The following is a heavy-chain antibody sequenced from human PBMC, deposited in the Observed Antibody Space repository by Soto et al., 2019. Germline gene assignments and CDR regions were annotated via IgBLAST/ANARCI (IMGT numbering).Heavy chain of an antibody. CDR1: GLTVSSHS. Sequence: GGSLRLSCAASGLTVSSHSMGWVRQPPGKGLEWVSAVTAGGDTTFYADSVKGRFTISRDNSKNALYLQMNSLRAEDTAVYYCATDLDATLAHWGQGTLVTVSS. CDR3: ATDLDATLAH. CDR2: VTAGGDTT. V-gene: IGHV3-23*01. J-gene: IGHJ5*02. D-gene: IGHD3-3*01.